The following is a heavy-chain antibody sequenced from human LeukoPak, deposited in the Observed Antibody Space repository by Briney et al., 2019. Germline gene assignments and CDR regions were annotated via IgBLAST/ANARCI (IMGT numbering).Heavy chain of an antibody. Sequence: ASVKVSCKASGYTFTGYYMHWVRQAPGQGLEWMGWINPNSGGTNYAQKFQGRVTMTRDTSISTAYMELRRLRSDDTAVYYCARDPYYYDSSPSFDYWGQGTLVTVSS. CDR2: INPNSGGT. J-gene: IGHJ4*02. CDR3: ARDPYYYDSSPSFDY. V-gene: IGHV1-2*02. D-gene: IGHD3-22*01. CDR1: GYTFTGYY.